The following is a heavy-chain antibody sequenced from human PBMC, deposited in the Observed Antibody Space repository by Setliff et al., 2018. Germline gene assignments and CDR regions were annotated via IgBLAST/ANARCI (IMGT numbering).Heavy chain of an antibody. CDR1: GGSLSGAS. Sequence: SETLSLTCTVSGGSLSGASIVTWIRQPPGKGLEFIGYVFYSGATKYDPSLKSRVTMSVDTFKNQFSLKLRSVTAADTAMYYCVKGGTYRYFDYWGQGTLVTVSS. J-gene: IGHJ4*02. CDR2: VFYSGAT. V-gene: IGHV4-59*03. CDR3: VKGGTYRYFDY.